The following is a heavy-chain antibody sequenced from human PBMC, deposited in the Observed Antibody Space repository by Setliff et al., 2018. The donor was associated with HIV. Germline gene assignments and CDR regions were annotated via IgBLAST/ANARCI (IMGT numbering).Heavy chain of an antibody. D-gene: IGHD6-13*01. CDR2: IYTSGST. J-gene: IGHJ4*02. CDR1: GDSISSGSYY. V-gene: IGHV4-61*02. CDR3: ARGSYSSSWYGSHFDY. Sequence: KPSETLSLTCTVSGDSISSGSYYWSWIRQPAGKGLEWIGRIYTSGSTNYNPSLKSRATISVDTSKNQFSLKLSSVTAADAAVYYCARGSYSSSWYGSHFDYWGQGILVTVSS.